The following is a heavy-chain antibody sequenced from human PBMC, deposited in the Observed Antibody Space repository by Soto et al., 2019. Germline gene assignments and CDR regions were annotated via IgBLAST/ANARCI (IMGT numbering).Heavy chain of an antibody. CDR1: GFTFSSYG. CDR3: AKDGGELSGYFDY. J-gene: IGHJ4*02. D-gene: IGHD3-16*02. CDR2: ISYDGSNK. Sequence: GGSLRLSCAASGFTFSSYGMHWVRQAPGKGLEWVAVISYDGSNKYYADSVKGRFTISRDNSKNTLYLQMNSLRAEDTAVYYCAKDGGELSGYFDYWGQGTLVTVSS. V-gene: IGHV3-30*18.